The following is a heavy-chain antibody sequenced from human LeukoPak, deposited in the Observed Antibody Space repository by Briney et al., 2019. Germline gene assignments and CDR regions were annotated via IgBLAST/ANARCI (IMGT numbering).Heavy chain of an antibody. J-gene: IGHJ4*02. CDR2: ISYDGSNK. V-gene: IGHV3-30-3*01. CDR1: GFTFSSYA. CDR3: TTDHSGYYYYYFDY. D-gene: IGHD3-22*01. Sequence: GGSLRLSCAASGFTFSSYAMHWVRQAPGKGLEWVAVISYDGSNKYYAAPVKGRFTISRDDSKNTLYLQMNSLKTEDTAVYYCTTDHSGYYYYYFDYWGQGTLVTVSS.